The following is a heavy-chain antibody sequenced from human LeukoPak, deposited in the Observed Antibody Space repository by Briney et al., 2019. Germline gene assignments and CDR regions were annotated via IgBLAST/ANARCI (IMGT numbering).Heavy chain of an antibody. D-gene: IGHD5-12*01. CDR2: IIPIFGTA. Sequence: SVKVSCKASGGTFSSYAISWVRQAPGQGLEWMGGIIPIFGTANYAQKFQGRVTITADESTSTAYMELSSLRSEDTAVYYCARSPRGYSGYEARLNWFDPWGQGTLVTASS. CDR3: ARSPRGYSGYEARLNWFDP. V-gene: IGHV1-69*01. CDR1: GGTFSSYA. J-gene: IGHJ5*02.